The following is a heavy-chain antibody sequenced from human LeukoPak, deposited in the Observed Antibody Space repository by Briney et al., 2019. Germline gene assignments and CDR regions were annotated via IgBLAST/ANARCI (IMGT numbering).Heavy chain of an antibody. CDR1: GFTFSSYA. Sequence: PGGSLRLSCAASGFTFSSYAMHWVRQAPGKGLEWVAVISYDGSNKYYADSVKGRFTISRDNSKNTLYLQMNSLRAEDTAVYYCATTYRVLQTLLNWGQGTLVTVSS. D-gene: IGHD3-10*01. J-gene: IGHJ4*02. CDR3: ATTYRVLQTLLN. V-gene: IGHV3-30*04. CDR2: ISYDGSNK.